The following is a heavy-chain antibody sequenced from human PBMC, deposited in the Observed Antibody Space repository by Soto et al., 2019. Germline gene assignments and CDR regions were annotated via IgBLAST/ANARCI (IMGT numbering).Heavy chain of an antibody. D-gene: IGHD6-19*01. Sequence: GGSLRLSCAASGFTFSSYALSWVPQAPGEGLEWVSAISGSGGSTYYADSVKGRFTISRDNSKNTLYLQMNSLRAEDTAVYYCAKDSHSSGWLSGWFDPWGQGTLVTVPQ. V-gene: IGHV3-23*01. CDR1: GFTFSSYA. J-gene: IGHJ5*02. CDR2: ISGSGGST. CDR3: AKDSHSSGWLSGWFDP.